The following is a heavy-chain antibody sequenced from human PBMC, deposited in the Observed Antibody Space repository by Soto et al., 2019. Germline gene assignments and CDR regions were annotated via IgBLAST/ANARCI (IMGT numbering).Heavy chain of an antibody. V-gene: IGHV4-59*01. CDR2: IYYSGST. J-gene: IGHJ4*02. CDR1: GGSISSYY. CDR3: ARGRIQLWYPFDY. Sequence: PSETQSLTYTVSGGSISSYYGSWIRQPPGKGLEWIGYIYYSGSTNYNPSLKSRVAISVDTSKNQFSLKLSSVTAADTAVYYCARGRIQLWYPFDYWGQGTLVTVSS. D-gene: IGHD5-18*01.